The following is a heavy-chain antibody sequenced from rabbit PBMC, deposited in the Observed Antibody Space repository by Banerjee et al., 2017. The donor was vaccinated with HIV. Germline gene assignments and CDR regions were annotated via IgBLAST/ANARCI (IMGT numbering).Heavy chain of an antibody. CDR1: GFDLSSSYY. D-gene: IGHD4-1*01. CDR2: TYASSGTNS. J-gene: IGHJ4*01. V-gene: IGHV1S45*01. CDR3: ARDLAGVIGWNFGL. Sequence: QEQLVESGGGLVQPEGSLTLTCTASGFDLSSSYYMCWVRQAPGKGLEWIGCTYASSGTNSYYASWAKGRFTISKTSSTTVTLQMTSLTAADTATYFCARDLAGVIGWNFGLWGPGTLVTVS.